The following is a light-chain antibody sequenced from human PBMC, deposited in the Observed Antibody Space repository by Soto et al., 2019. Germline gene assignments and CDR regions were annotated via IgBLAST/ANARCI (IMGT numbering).Light chain of an antibody. CDR2: AAS. V-gene: IGKV1-39*01. CDR1: QSISNF. J-gene: IGKJ5*01. Sequence: DIQMTQSPSSLSASVGDRVTMTCLSSQSISNFLHWYQQKPGKAPKLLIYAASSLQSGVPSRFSGSGSGTDFTLTISSLQPEDFATYYCQQSYSTPSITFGQGTRLEIK. CDR3: QQSYSTPSIT.